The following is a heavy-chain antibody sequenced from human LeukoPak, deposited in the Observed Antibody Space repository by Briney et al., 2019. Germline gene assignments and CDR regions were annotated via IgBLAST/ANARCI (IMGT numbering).Heavy chain of an antibody. J-gene: IGHJ4*02. CDR1: GFTFSSYS. V-gene: IGHV3-21*01. CDR2: ISSSSSYI. Sequence: GGSLRLSCAVSGFTFSSYSMNWVRQAPGKGLEWVSSISSSSSYIYYADSVKGRFSISRDNAKNSLYLQMNSLRAEDTAVYYCASPSDEDYYDTSVYWGLGYWGQGTLVTVSS. CDR3: ASPSDEDYYDTSVYWGLGY. D-gene: IGHD3-22*01.